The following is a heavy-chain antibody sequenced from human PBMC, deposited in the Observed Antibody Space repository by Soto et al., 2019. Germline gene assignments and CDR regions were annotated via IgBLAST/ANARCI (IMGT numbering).Heavy chain of an antibody. Sequence: QVQLQQWGAGLLKPSETLSLTCTVNGGSLTGYYWSWIRQPPGKGLEWIGEVKDGGSTNYSPSLRGRVARSAARSRDPFSMRLHAVAAAATAVFFCARGQAGQVATHWDRVALVTVSS. D-gene: IGHD5-12*01. V-gene: IGHV4-34*01. CDR2: VKDGGST. CDR3: ARGQAGQVATH. J-gene: IGHJ1*01. CDR1: GGSLTGYY.